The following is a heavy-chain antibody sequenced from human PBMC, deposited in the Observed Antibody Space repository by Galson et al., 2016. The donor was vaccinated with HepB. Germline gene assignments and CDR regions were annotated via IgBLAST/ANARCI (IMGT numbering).Heavy chain of an antibody. J-gene: IGHJ4*02. D-gene: IGHD2-15*01. CDR3: ARDQAPLPGDY. CDR2: ISAYDGHT. V-gene: IGHV1-18*01. Sequence: SVKVSCKASGYTFTSRGISWVRQAPGQGLEWMGWISAYDGHTNYGQKLQDRLIMTTDTSTSTAYMELRSLRSDDTAVYYCARDQAPLPGDYWGQGTLVTVSS. CDR1: GYTFTSRG.